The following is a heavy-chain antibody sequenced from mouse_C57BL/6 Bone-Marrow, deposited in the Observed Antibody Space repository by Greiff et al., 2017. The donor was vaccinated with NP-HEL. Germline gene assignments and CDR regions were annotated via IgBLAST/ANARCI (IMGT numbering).Heavy chain of an antibody. CDR2: ISSGGSYT. Sequence: DVHLVESGGDLVKPGGSLKLSCAASGFTFSSYGMSWVRQTPDKRLEWVATISSGGSYTYYPDSVKGRFTISRDNAKNTLYLQMSSLKSEDTAMYYCARRNYYGSSYVAYWGQGTLVTVSA. CDR1: GFTFSSYG. CDR3: ARRNYYGSSYVAY. J-gene: IGHJ3*01. V-gene: IGHV5-6*01. D-gene: IGHD1-1*01.